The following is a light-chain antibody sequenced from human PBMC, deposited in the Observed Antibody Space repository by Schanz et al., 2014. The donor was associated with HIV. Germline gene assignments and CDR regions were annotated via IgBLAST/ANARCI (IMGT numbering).Light chain of an antibody. J-gene: IGLJ3*02. Sequence: QSALTQPASVSGSPGQSVTISCTGTSSDVGAYNHVSWYQQHPGKAPKVMIYDVTNRPSGVSNRFSGSKSGSTASLTIFGLQAEDEADYYCQSYDSSLSGWVFGGGTKLTVL. CDR3: QSYDSSLSGWV. CDR2: DVT. CDR1: SSDVGAYNH. V-gene: IGLV2-14*01.